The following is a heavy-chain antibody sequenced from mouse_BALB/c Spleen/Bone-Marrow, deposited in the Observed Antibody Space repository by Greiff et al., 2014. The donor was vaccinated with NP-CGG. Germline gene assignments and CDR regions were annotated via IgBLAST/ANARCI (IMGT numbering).Heavy chain of an antibody. CDR3: ASGDY. CDR1: GYTFTSYY. J-gene: IGHJ2*01. V-gene: IGHV1S56*01. Sequence: VKLQESGPELVKPGASVRISCKASGYTFTSYYIHWVKQRPGQGLEWIGWIYLGNVNTKYNEKFKGEATLTADKSSSTAYMQFSSLTSEDSAVYFCASGDYWGQGTTLTVSS. CDR2: IYLGNVNT.